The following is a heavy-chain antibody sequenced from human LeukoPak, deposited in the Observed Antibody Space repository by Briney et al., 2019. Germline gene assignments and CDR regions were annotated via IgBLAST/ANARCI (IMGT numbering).Heavy chain of an antibody. V-gene: IGHV1-69*13. D-gene: IGHD1-26*01. CDR3: ARLVGATSEFDY. CDR1: GGTFSSYA. CDR2: IIPIFGTA. Sequence: SVKVSCKASGGTFSSYAISWVRQAPGQGLEWMGGIIPIFGTANYAQKFQGRVTITADESTSTAYMELRSLRSDDTAEYYCARLVGATSEFDYWGQGTLVTVSS. J-gene: IGHJ4*02.